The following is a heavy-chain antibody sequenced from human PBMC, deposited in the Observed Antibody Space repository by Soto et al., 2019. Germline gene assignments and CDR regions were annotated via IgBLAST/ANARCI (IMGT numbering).Heavy chain of an antibody. CDR3: ASNGDYRFDY. V-gene: IGHV3-7*01. CDR1: GFAFIKYW. CDR2: IKYDGSEK. Sequence: GGSLRLSCAASGFAFIKYWMSWVRQAPGKGLEWVANIKYDGSEKYYVDSVKGRFTISRDNAKNSLYLQMDSLRAEDTAVYYCASNGDYRFDYWGQGTLVTVSS. D-gene: IGHD4-17*01. J-gene: IGHJ4*02.